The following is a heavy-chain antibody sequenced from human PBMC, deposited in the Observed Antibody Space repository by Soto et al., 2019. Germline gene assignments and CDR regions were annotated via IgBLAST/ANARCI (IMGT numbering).Heavy chain of an antibody. CDR1: GGSINSGNYY. D-gene: IGHD3-9*01. CDR2: IYYRGST. V-gene: IGHV4-39*01. Sequence: PSETLSLTCPVSGGSINSGNYYWDWIRQPPGKGLEWIGSIYYRGSTYYNPSLQSRVTISIDTSKNQFSLKLSSGTAADTAVYYCARRPYHYDIPGPPRWGQGILVTVSS. CDR3: ARRPYHYDIPGPPR. J-gene: IGHJ4*02.